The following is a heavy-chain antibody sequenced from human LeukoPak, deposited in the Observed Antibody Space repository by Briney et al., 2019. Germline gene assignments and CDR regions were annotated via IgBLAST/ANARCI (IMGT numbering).Heavy chain of an antibody. CDR3: APGPCSSSTCYAAEGY. J-gene: IGHJ4*02. D-gene: IGHD2-2*01. V-gene: IGHV3-23*05. Sequence: GGSLRLSCSASSSYATTWVRQAPGKGLEWVSGIYGSGGNTYYADSVKGRFTISRDNSKKTLYLQMNSLRAEDTAVYYCAPGPCSSSTCYAAEGYWGQGTLVTVSS. CDR2: IYGSGGNT. CDR1: SSYA.